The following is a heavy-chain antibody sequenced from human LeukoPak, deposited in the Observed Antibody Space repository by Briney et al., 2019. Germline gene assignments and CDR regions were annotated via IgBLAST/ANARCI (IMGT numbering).Heavy chain of an antibody. J-gene: IGHJ4*02. Sequence: GGSLRLSCAASGFTFSNAWMSWVRQAPGKGLEWVGRIKNKTDGGTTDYAAPVKGRFTISRDDSKNTLYLQMNSLKTEDTAVYYCTTGLRYSSGWYKFYWGQGTLVTVSS. V-gene: IGHV3-15*01. CDR2: IKNKTDGGTT. CDR3: TTGLRYSSGWYKFY. D-gene: IGHD6-19*01. CDR1: GFTFSNAW.